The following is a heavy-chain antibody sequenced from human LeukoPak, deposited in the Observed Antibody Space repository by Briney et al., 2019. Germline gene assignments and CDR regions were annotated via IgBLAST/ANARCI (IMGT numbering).Heavy chain of an antibody. CDR3: ARQDYYDSSGYDFDY. D-gene: IGHD3-22*01. J-gene: IGHJ4*02. CDR2: ISAYNGNT. CDR1: QYSFSDYA. V-gene: IGHV1-18*01. Sequence: VASVKVSCKASQYSFSDYAIHWVRQAPGQGLEWMGWISAYNGNTNYAQKLQGRVTMTTDTSTSTAYMELRSLRSDATAVYYCARQDYYDSSGYDFDYWGQGTLVTVSS.